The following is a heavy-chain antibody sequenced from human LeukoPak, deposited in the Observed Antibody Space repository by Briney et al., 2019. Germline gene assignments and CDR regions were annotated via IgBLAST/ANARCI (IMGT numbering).Heavy chain of an antibody. CDR2: ISGSGGST. CDR1: GFTFSSYG. Sequence: GGSLRLSCAASGFTFSSYGMSWVRQAPGKVLEWVSAISGSGGSTYYADSVKGRFTISRDNSKNTLYLQMNSLRAEDTAVYYCAKGSSGYWYYFDYWGQGTLVTVSS. J-gene: IGHJ4*02. D-gene: IGHD3-22*01. V-gene: IGHV3-23*01. CDR3: AKGSSGYWYYFDY.